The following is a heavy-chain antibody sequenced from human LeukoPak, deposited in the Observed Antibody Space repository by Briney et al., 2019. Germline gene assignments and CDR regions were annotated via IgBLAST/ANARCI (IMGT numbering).Heavy chain of an antibody. Sequence: GASVKVSCKASGGTFSSYAISWVRQAPGQGLEWMGWISAYNGNTNYAQKLQGRVTMTTDTSTSTAYMELRSLRSDDTAVYYCARDLGIAVAGTWPRYWGQGTLVTVSS. CDR2: ISAYNGNT. J-gene: IGHJ4*02. CDR3: ARDLGIAVAGTWPRY. CDR1: GGTFSSYA. D-gene: IGHD6-19*01. V-gene: IGHV1-18*01.